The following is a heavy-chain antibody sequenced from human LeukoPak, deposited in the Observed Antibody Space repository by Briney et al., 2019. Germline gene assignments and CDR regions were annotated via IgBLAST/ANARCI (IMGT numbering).Heavy chain of an antibody. CDR1: GFTFSSYE. J-gene: IGHJ6*04. Sequence: GGSLRLSCAASGFTFSSYEMNWVHQAPGKGLEWVSYISSSGSTIYYADSVKGRFTISRDNAKNSLYLQMNSLRAEDTAVYYCARDQVVPAARGVYYYYGMDVWGKGTTVTVSS. V-gene: IGHV3-48*03. D-gene: IGHD2-2*01. CDR2: ISSSGSTI. CDR3: ARDQVVPAARGVYYYYGMDV.